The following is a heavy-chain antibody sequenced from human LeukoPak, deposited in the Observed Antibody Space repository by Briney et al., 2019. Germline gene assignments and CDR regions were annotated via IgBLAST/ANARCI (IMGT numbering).Heavy chain of an antibody. J-gene: IGHJ6*02. D-gene: IGHD5-18*01. V-gene: IGHV3-49*04. CDR2: IRSQAYRGTT. Sequence: GGSLRRSCTASGFTFCDHAMSWVRQAPGKGLEWVGFIRSQAYRGTTEYAASVKGRFIISRDDSKSIVYLQMSSLIVEDTAVYFCTRGPIHLWLYDGTDVWGQGTTVIVSS. CDR1: GFTFCDHA. CDR3: TRGPIHLWLYDGTDV.